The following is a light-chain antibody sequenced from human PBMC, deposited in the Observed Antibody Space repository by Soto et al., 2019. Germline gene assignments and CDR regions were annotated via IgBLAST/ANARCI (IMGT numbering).Light chain of an antibody. Sequence: QSALTQPASVSGSPGQSITISCTGTSSDVGGYNYVSWYQQHPGKAPQHRIYDVSNRPSGVSNRFSGSKSGNTASLTISGLQAEDEADYYCSSYTSSSTPYVFGTGTQLTVL. CDR2: DVS. V-gene: IGLV2-14*01. J-gene: IGLJ1*01. CDR3: SSYTSSSTPYV. CDR1: SSDVGGYNY.